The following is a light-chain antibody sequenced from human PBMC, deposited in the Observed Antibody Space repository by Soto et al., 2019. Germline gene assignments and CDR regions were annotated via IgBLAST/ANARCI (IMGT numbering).Light chain of an antibody. CDR1: QSVRSSY. J-gene: IGKJ1*01. CDR2: GAS. CDR3: QQYGSSPVT. Sequence: EIVLTQSPGTLSLSPVERATLSCRASQSVRSSYLAWYQRKPGQAPRLVIYGASSRATGIPDRFSGGGSGTDFSLTISRLEPEDFAVYYCQQYGSSPVTFGQGTKVDIK. V-gene: IGKV3-20*01.